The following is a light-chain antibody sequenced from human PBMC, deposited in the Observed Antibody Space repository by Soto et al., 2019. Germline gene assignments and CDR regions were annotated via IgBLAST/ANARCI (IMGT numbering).Light chain of an antibody. V-gene: IGLV2-14*01. Sequence: QSVLTQPASVSGSPGQSISISCTGTSSDVGGYNYVSWYQQYPGKAPKLMIYDVSNRPSGVSNRFSGSKSGNTASLTISGLQAEDEADYYCSSYTSSSTRVFGGGTKVTV. CDR2: DVS. CDR1: SSDVGGYNY. J-gene: IGLJ2*01. CDR3: SSYTSSSTRV.